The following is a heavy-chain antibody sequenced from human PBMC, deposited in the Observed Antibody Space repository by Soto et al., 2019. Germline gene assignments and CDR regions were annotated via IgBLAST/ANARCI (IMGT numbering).Heavy chain of an antibody. D-gene: IGHD3-16*02. Sequence: QVQLAQSGAEEKKPGASVKVSCKASGYTFTAYAMHWVRQAPGQRLEWMGWINAANGNTKYSQKFQGRVTITRDTSASTAHMELSRLTSEGTSVYYCTRSAVSPFGGLIGPFDYWGQGNLVTVSS. CDR3: TRSAVSPFGGLIGPFDY. CDR2: INAANGNT. V-gene: IGHV1-3*05. J-gene: IGHJ4*02. CDR1: GYTFTAYA.